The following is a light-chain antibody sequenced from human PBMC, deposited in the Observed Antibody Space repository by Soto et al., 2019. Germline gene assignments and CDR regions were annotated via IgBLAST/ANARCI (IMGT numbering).Light chain of an antibody. V-gene: IGKV3-20*01. CDR3: QQYGSSPYT. CDR2: GAS. CDR1: QRVRISY. J-gene: IGKJ2*01. Sequence: EIVLTQSPAPLSLSPGARATLSCRARQRVRISYLAWYQQEPGQAPRLLIYGASSRATGNPDRFSGSGSGTDFTLTISRLEPEDFAVFYCQQYGSSPYTFGQGTKLEIK.